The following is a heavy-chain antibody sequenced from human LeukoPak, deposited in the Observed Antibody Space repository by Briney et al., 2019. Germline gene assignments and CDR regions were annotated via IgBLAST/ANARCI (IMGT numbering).Heavy chain of an antibody. CDR1: GYTFTGYY. CDR2: INPNSGGT. Sequence: ASVKVSCKASGYTFTGYYMHWVRQAPGQGLEWMGRINPNSGGTNYAQKFQGRVTMTRDTSISTAYMELSRLRSDDTAVYCCARDPAIFGVVSWYYFDYWGQGTLVTVSS. CDR3: ARDPAIFGVVSWYYFDY. D-gene: IGHD3-3*01. V-gene: IGHV1-2*06. J-gene: IGHJ4*02.